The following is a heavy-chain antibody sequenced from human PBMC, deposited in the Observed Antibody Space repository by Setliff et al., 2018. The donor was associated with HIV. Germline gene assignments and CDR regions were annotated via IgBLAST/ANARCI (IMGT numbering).Heavy chain of an antibody. V-gene: IGHV5-51*01. CDR2: VFPDDSDT. J-gene: IGHJ4*02. D-gene: IGHD5-18*01. CDR3: ARAMGFKATTRLDF. CDR1: GYSFTTLW. Sequence: GESLKISCQASGYSFTTLWIAWVRQMPGKGLEWMGMVFPDDSDTRYSPSFQGQVSMSADKSINTAYLQWSSLKASDTAVYYCARAMGFKATTRLDFWGPGTLVTVSS.